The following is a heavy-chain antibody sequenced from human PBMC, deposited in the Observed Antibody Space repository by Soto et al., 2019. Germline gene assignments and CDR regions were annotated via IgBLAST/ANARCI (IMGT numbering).Heavy chain of an antibody. CDR1: GYSFTSYW. D-gene: IGHD4-17*01. V-gene: IGHV5-51*01. CDR3: ARSPLYGDYWYFDL. J-gene: IGHJ2*01. CDR2: IYPGDSDT. Sequence: GESLKISCKGSGYSFTSYWIGWVRQMPGKGLEWMGIIYPGDSDTRNSPSFQGQATISADRSISTAYLQWSSLKASDTAMYYCARSPLYGDYWYFDLWGRGTLVTVSS.